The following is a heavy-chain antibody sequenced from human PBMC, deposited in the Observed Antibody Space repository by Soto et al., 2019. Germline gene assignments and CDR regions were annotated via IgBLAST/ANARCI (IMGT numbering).Heavy chain of an antibody. D-gene: IGHD3-22*01. CDR1: GGSISSYY. V-gene: IGHV4-59*01. J-gene: IGHJ4*02. CDR3: ARDYYDSLDY. Sequence: SETLSLTCTVSGGSISSYYWSWIRQPPGKGLEWIGYIYYSGSTNYSPSLKSRVTISVDTSKNQFSLKLSSVTAADTAVYYCARDYYDSLDYWGQGTLVTVSS. CDR2: IYYSGST.